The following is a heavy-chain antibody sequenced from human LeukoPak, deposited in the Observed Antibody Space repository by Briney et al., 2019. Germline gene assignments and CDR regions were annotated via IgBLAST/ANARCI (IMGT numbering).Heavy chain of an antibody. D-gene: IGHD3-10*01. CDR3: ARDVRASMVRGVIIRITEYYFDY. Sequence: ASVKVSCKASGYTFTSYYMHWVRQAPGQGLEWMGIINPSGGSTSYAQKFQGRVTMTRDTSISTAYMELSRLRSDDTAVYYCARDVRASMVRGVIIRITEYYFDYWGQGTLVTVSS. CDR2: INPSGGST. CDR1: GYTFTSYY. J-gene: IGHJ4*02. V-gene: IGHV1-46*01.